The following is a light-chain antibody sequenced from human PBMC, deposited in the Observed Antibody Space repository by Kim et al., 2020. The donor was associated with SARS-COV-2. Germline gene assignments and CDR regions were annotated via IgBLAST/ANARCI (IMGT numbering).Light chain of an antibody. Sequence: SLPPWDTPTPALPASECVGRSLAWYRQKPGQAPRLPFRDESTRPTGIPARFSGSGPGTAFTFTISSLEPEVLAIYYCQQRSNWLTFGGGTKVDIK. CDR2: DES. V-gene: IGKV3-11*01. J-gene: IGKJ4*01. CDR1: ECVGRS. CDR3: QQRSNWLT.